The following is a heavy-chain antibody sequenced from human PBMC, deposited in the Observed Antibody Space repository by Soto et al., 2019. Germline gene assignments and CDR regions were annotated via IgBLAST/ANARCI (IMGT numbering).Heavy chain of an antibody. CDR2: IWYDGSNK. CDR3: ARETVPYYYYGMDV. Sequence: QVQLVESGGGVVQPGRSLRLSCAASGFTFSSYGMHWVRQAPGKGLEWVAVIWYDGSNKYYADSVKGRFTISRDNSKNTQYLQMNSLSAEDTAVYYCARETVPYYYYGMDVWGQGTTVTVSS. D-gene: IGHD2-2*01. CDR1: GFTFSSYG. V-gene: IGHV3-33*01. J-gene: IGHJ6*02.